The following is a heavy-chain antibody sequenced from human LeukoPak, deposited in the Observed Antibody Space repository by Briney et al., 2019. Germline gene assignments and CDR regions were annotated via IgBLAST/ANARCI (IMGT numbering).Heavy chain of an antibody. J-gene: IGHJ6*02. D-gene: IGHD3-9*01. CDR1: GFTVSSTY. Sequence: GGSLRLSCAASGFTVSSTYMSWVRQAPGKGLEWVSVIYKDGKIYYIDSVKGRFTISRDTSKNTLYLQMNSLRVEDTAVYYCATRNGGYYDILTGYRPPQPDYYYGMDVWGQGTTVTVSS. V-gene: IGHV3-53*01. CDR2: IYKDGKI. CDR3: ATRNGGYYDILTGYRPPQPDYYYGMDV.